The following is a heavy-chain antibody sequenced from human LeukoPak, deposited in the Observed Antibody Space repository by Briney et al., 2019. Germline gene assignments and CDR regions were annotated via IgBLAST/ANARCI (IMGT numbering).Heavy chain of an antibody. V-gene: IGHV4-59*01. D-gene: IGHD6-19*01. CDR3: VSLGYSSGWYGRFDP. Sequence: SETLSLTCTVSGGSISSYYWSWIRQPPGKGLEWIGYIYYSGSTNYNPSLKSRVTISVDTSKNQFSLKLSSVTAADTAVYYCVSLGYSSGWYGRFDPWGQGTLVTVSS. CDR1: GGSISSYY. J-gene: IGHJ5*02. CDR2: IYYSGST.